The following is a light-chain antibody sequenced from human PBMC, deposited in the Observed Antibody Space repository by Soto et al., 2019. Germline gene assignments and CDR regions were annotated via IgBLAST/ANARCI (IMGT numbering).Light chain of an antibody. Sequence: QSALTQPASVSGSPGQSITISCTGTSSDVGSYNLVSWYQQHPGKAPKLMIYEGSKRPSGVSNRFSGSKSGNTASLTISGLQAEDEADYSCSSYEGGSTSLFGGGTKLTVL. CDR1: SSDVGSYNL. V-gene: IGLV2-23*01. CDR3: SSYEGGSTSL. CDR2: EGS. J-gene: IGLJ3*02.